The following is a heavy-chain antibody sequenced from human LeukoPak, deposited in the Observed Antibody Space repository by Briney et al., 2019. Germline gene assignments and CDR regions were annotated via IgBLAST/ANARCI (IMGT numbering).Heavy chain of an antibody. Sequence: GGSLRLSCAASGFTFSDYYMSWVRQAPGKGLEWVSFLSGSGEIIYYADSVKGRFTISRDNAKDSLYLQMNSLRAEDTAVYHCARAGQNNWFDPRGQGTLVTIFS. J-gene: IGHJ5*02. V-gene: IGHV3-11*01. CDR2: LSGSGEII. CDR3: ARAGQNNWFDP. CDR1: GFTFSDYY.